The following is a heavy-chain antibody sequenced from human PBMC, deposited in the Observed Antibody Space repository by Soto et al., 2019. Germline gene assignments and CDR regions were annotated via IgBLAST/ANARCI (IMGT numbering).Heavy chain of an antibody. CDR3: AKDLNYDFWSGYSAYGMDI. D-gene: IGHD3-3*01. Sequence: GGSLRLCCAASGFIFSSYAMTWVRQAPGKGLEGVSFISGSGGSTYYEDSVKGRFTISRDNSKNTLYLQMNSLRAEDTAVYYCAKDLNYDFWSGYSAYGMDIWGQGTTVTVSS. J-gene: IGHJ6*02. CDR1: GFIFSSYA. CDR2: ISGSGGST. V-gene: IGHV3-23*01.